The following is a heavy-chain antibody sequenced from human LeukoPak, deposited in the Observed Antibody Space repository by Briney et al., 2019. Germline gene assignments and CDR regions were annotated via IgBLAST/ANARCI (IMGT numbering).Heavy chain of an antibody. Sequence: GGSLRLSCAASGFTFSNYMMHWVRQAPGKGLEWVAAILPDGGNKHYADSVKGRVTISRDNSKNTLYLQMNSLRAEDTALYYCAIMTTVVTNFDYWGQGTLVTVSS. J-gene: IGHJ4*02. D-gene: IGHD4-23*01. V-gene: IGHV3-30-3*01. CDR1: GFTFSNYM. CDR2: ILPDGGNK. CDR3: AIMTTVVTNFDY.